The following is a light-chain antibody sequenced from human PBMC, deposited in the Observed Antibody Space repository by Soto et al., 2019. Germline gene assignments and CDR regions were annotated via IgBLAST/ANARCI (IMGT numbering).Light chain of an antibody. CDR3: QHYGTSPGLT. V-gene: IGKV3-20*01. J-gene: IGKJ4*01. CDR2: GAS. Sequence: VLAQSAATKSLSPAERATLFCRSSQSVTSSSIAWHQQKPGQAPRLLIYGASSRASGIPDRFSASGSGTDFTLTTSRLDSEDSAVYYCQHYGTSPGLTFGGGTKVDI. CDR1: QSVTSSS.